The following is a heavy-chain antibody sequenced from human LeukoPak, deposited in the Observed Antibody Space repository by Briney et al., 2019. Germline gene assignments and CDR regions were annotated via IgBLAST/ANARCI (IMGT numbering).Heavy chain of an antibody. V-gene: IGHV4-4*07. Sequence: SETLSLTCTVSGRSLRSVYWNWIRESAGKGLECIGRIYATDLTNYTPSLKSRVTLSVGMSKNELSLTLKSVTAADTAVYYCARGFGSGTSPIDLWGQGALVTVSS. CDR2: IYATDLT. J-gene: IGHJ5*02. CDR3: ARGFGSGTSPIDL. CDR1: GRSLRSVY. D-gene: IGHD3-10*01.